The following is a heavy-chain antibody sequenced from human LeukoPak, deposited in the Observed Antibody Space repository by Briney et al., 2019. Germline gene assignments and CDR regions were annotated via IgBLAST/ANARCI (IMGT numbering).Heavy chain of an antibody. Sequence: SETLSLTCTISGGSISSYFWSWIRQPPGKGLEWIGYIYYTGSTNYNPSLKSRDIISLDTSKNQFSLKLSSVTAADTAVYYCARTLSRWDPFDYWGQGTLVTVSS. J-gene: IGHJ4*02. D-gene: IGHD1-26*01. CDR3: ARTLSRWDPFDY. CDR2: IYYTGST. CDR1: GGSISSYF. V-gene: IGHV4-59*01.